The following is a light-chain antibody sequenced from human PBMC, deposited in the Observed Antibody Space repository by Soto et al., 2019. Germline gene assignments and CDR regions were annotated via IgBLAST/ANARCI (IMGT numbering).Light chain of an antibody. CDR1: SSDVGAYDY. CDR3: SSYTRSSTYV. Sequence: QSALTQPASVSASPGQSIAISCSGTSSDVGAYDYVSWYQHHPGKAPKLIIYEVTYRPSGVSNRFSASKSGNTASLTISGLLAEDEADYYCSSYTRSSTYVFGTGTKLTVL. J-gene: IGLJ1*01. CDR2: EVT. V-gene: IGLV2-14*01.